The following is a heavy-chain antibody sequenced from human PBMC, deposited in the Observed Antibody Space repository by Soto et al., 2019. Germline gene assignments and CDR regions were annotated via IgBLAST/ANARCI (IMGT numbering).Heavy chain of an antibody. V-gene: IGHV3-9*01. J-gene: IGHJ6*02. CDR1: GFTFDDYA. CDR2: ISWNSGSI. D-gene: IGHD1-26*01. Sequence: EVQLVESGGGLVQPGRSLRLSCAASGFTFDDYAMHWVRQAPGKGLEWVSGISWNSGSIGYADSVKGRFTISRDNAKNSLYLQMNSLRAEDTALYYCAKGGGSYGYGMDVWGQATTVTVSS. CDR3: AKGGGSYGYGMDV.